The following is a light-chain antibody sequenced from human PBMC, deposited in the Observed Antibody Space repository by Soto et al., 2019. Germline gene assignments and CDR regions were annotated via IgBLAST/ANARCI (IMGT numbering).Light chain of an antibody. V-gene: IGKV3-20*01. J-gene: IGKJ1*01. CDR3: HQYGSSQT. CDR2: GAT. Sequence: ELSVSASPGALALSPGGGGTVSCRASQTIGSSFFAWLQHTPSPAPRLLIYGATTRATGPPDRFSGSGSGKDFPLTISRLEQEDFAVYYCHQYGSSQTFGQGTKVDIK. CDR1: QTIGSSF.